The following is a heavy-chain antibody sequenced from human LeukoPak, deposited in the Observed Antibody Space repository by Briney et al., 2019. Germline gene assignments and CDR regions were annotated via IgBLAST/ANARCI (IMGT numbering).Heavy chain of an antibody. Sequence: SGGSLRLSCSASGFTFSSYAMSWVRQAPGKGLEWVSAISGSGGSTDYADSGKGRFTVSRDNSKNTLYLQMNSLKAEDTAVYYFAKGFPYYYDSSGYYSDYWGQGTLVTVSS. CDR2: ISGSGGST. D-gene: IGHD3-22*01. J-gene: IGHJ4*02. CDR3: AKGFPYYYDSSGYYSDY. V-gene: IGHV3-23*01. CDR1: GFTFSSYA.